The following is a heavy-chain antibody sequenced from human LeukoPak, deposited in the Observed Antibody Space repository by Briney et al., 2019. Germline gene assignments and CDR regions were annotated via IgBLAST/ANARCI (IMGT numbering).Heavy chain of an antibody. D-gene: IGHD6-13*01. CDR3: ARSSIAAAGKVFWFDP. CDR2: ISSGSSYM. CDR1: GFTFSSYT. V-gene: IGHV3-21*01. J-gene: IGHJ5*02. Sequence: GGSLRLSCAASGFTFSSYTMNWGRQAPGMGLEWVSSISSGSSYMYYADSVKGRFTISRDSAKNSLYLQMNSLRVEDTAVYYCARSSIAAAGKVFWFDPWGQGTLVTVSS.